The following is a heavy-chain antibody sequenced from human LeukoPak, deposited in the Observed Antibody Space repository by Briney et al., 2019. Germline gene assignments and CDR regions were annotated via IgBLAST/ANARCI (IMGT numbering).Heavy chain of an antibody. Sequence: SETLSLTCTVSGGSISSSSYYWGWIRQPPGKGLEWIGSIYYSGSTYYNPSLKSRVTISVDTSKNQFSLKLSSVTAADTAVYYCARDGAGAPFDYWGQGTLVTVSS. D-gene: IGHD1-26*01. CDR3: ARDGAGAPFDY. CDR1: GGSISSSSYY. CDR2: IYYSGST. V-gene: IGHV4-39*07. J-gene: IGHJ4*02.